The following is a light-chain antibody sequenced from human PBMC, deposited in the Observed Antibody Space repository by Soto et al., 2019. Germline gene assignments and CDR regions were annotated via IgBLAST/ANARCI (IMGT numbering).Light chain of an antibody. J-gene: IGKJ1*01. CDR3: EQYNRYSPT. V-gene: IGKV1-5*01. Sequence: DIQMTQSPSTLSASVGDRVTITCRASQSISSWLAWYQQKPGKAPKLLIYDASSLESGVPSRLSGSGSGTEFTLTISSLQPDSFATYYYEQYNRYSPTFGHGTKVEIK. CDR2: DAS. CDR1: QSISSW.